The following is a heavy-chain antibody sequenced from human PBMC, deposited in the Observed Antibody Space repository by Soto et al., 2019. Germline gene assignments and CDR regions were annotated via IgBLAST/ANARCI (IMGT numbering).Heavy chain of an antibody. CDR2: IYYSGST. J-gene: IGHJ6*02. D-gene: IGHD2-2*01. Sequence: KTSETLSLTCTVSGGSISSNSYYWGWIRQPPGNGLEWIGSIYYSGSTYYNPSLKSRVTISVDTSKNQFSLKLSSVTAADTAVYYCARQTRQRVVQAARDYYGMDVWGQGTTVTVSS. V-gene: IGHV4-39*01. CDR1: GGSISSNSYY. CDR3: ARQTRQRVVQAARDYYGMDV.